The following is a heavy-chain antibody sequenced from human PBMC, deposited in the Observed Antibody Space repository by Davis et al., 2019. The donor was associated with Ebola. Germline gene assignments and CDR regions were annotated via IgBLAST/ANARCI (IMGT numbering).Heavy chain of an antibody. D-gene: IGHD6-19*01. Sequence: GESLKISCEASGFSVTSSYISWVRQAPGKGLEWLSVIHAGGTTYYADSVKGRFTISRDNSKNTLYLQMNSLRAEDTAVYYCAKDRFRFSSGALDYWGQGTLVTVSS. CDR2: IHAGGTT. V-gene: IGHV3-53*01. CDR1: GFSVTSSY. J-gene: IGHJ4*02. CDR3: AKDRFRFSSGALDY.